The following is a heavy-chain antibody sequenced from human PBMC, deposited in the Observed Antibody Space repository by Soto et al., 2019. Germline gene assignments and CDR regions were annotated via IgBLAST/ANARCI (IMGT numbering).Heavy chain of an antibody. CDR2: IWYDGSNK. CDR3: ASPTMTTFDC. Sequence: PGGSLRLSCAASGFTFSSYGMHWVRQAPGKGLGWVAVIWYDGSNKYYADSVKGRFTISRDNSKNTLYLQMNSLRVEDTGVYYCASPTMTTFDCWGQGALVTVSS. V-gene: IGHV3-33*01. CDR1: GFTFSSYG. D-gene: IGHD4-4*01. J-gene: IGHJ4*02.